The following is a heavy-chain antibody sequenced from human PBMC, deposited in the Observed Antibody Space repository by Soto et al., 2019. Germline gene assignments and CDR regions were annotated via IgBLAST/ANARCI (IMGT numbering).Heavy chain of an antibody. Sequence: EVQLLESGGGLVQPGGSLRLSCAASGFTFSSYAMSWVRQAPGKGLEWVSAISGSGGSTYYADSVKGRFTISRDNSKNPLYLQTNSMRAEDTAVYYCAKNPGSQYCDGLSPNWFDPWGQGTLVTVSS. J-gene: IGHJ5*02. D-gene: IGHD3-9*01. CDR3: AKNPGSQYCDGLSPNWFDP. CDR1: GFTFSSYA. V-gene: IGHV3-23*01. CDR2: ISGSGGST.